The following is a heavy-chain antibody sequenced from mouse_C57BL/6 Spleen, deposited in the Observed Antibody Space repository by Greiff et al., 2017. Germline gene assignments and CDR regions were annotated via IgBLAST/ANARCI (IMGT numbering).Heavy chain of an antibody. CDR1: GYTFTSYW. J-gene: IGHJ1*03. V-gene: IGHV1-55*01. CDR3: ARWDTTVVANWYFDV. D-gene: IGHD1-1*01. CDR2: IYPGSGST. Sequence: QVHVKQPGAELVKPGASVKMSCKASGYTFTSYWITWVKQRPGQGLEWIGDIYPGSGSTNYNEKFKSKATLTVDTSSSTAYMQLSSLTSEDSAVYYCARWDTTVVANWYFDVWGTGTTVTVSS.